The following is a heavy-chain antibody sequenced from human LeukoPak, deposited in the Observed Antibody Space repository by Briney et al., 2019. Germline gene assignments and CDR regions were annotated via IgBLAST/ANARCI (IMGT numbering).Heavy chain of an antibody. D-gene: IGHD6-13*01. CDR2: ISGSGGST. CDR1: GFPFSSYA. V-gene: IGHV3-23*01. Sequence: PGGSLRLSCAASGFPFSSYAMRWVRQAPGKGLEWVSAISGSGGSTYYADSVEGRFTISRDNSKNTLYLQMKRLIAEDTAVYYCAKLRGRYNSSWNPIDYWGQGTLVTVSS. J-gene: IGHJ4*02. CDR3: AKLRGRYNSSWNPIDY.